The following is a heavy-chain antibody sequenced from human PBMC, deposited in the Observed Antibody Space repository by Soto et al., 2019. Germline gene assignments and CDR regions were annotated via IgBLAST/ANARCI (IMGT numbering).Heavy chain of an antibody. CDR3: ASFHRLVRDY. Sequence: WGSLRLSCAASGFTFSSYAMHWVRQAPGKGLEWVAVISYDGSNKYYADSVKGRFTISRDNSKNTLYLQMNSLRAEDTAVYYCASFHRLVRDYWGQGTLVTVSS. CDR2: ISYDGSNK. D-gene: IGHD6-19*01. J-gene: IGHJ4*02. CDR1: GFTFSSYA. V-gene: IGHV3-30-3*01.